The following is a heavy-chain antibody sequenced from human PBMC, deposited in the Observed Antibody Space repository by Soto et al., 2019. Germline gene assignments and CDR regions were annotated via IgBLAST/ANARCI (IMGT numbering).Heavy chain of an antibody. CDR2: ITVSNGIP. CDR1: GYTFTAFG. J-gene: IGHJ4*02. CDR3: ARVLQLRPLDY. Sequence: ASVKVSCKASGYTFTAFGIGWVRQAPGQGLEYMGWITVSNGIPNYAQKFQGRLTMTADTSTTTAYMELRNLTSDETAAYYCARVLQLRPLDYWGQGTRDTVS. V-gene: IGHV1-18*01. D-gene: IGHD1-1*01.